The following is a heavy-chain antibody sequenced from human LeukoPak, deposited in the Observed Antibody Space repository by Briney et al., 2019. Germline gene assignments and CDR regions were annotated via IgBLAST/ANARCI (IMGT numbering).Heavy chain of an antibody. D-gene: IGHD3-16*02. V-gene: IGHV1-46*01. CDR2: INPSGGST. J-gene: IGHJ4*02. CDR1: VYTFTSYY. CDR3: ASHPIMITFGGVIVRVY. Sequence: ASVKVSCKASVYTFTSYYMHWVRQAPGQGLEWMGIINPSGGSTSYAQKFQGRVTMTRDTSTSTVYTELSSLRSEDTAVYYCASHPIMITFGGVIVRVYWGQGTLVTVSS.